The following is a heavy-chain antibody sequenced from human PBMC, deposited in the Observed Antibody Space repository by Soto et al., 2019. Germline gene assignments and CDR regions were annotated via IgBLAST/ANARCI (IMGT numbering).Heavy chain of an antibody. D-gene: IGHD5-12*01. V-gene: IGHV3-23*01. CDR3: ARAWGTYSGSLYDGGDV. J-gene: IGHJ6*02. CDR2: ISGSGGTT. Sequence: EVQLLESGGGLVQPGGSLRLSCAASGFTFSSYAMSWVRQAPGQGLEWVSAISGSGGTTYPAESVKGRFTISRDNSKNTLYLQMNSLRAVETAVYYCARAWGTYSGSLYDGGDVWGQGTTVTVSS. CDR1: GFTFSSYA.